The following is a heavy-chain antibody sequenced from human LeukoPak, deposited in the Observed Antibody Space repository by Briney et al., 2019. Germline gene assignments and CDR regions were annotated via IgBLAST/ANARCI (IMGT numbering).Heavy chain of an antibody. CDR3: ARPRTYYDSWSGYPPFDY. CDR1: GGTFSSHS. CDR2: IIPMSSTT. J-gene: IGHJ4*02. V-gene: IGHV1-69*13. Sequence: GASVKVSCKASGGTFSSHSFNWVRQAPGLGLEWMGGIIPMSSTTKYAQNFQGRVTITADESTSTAFMELSSLRPEDTAVYYCARPRTYYDSWSGYPPFDYWGQGTLVTVSS. D-gene: IGHD3-3*01.